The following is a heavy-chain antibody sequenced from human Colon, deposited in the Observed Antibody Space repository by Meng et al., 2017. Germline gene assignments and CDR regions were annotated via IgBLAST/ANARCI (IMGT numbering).Heavy chain of an antibody. V-gene: IGHV4-34*01. CDR1: GESFSGYY. Sequence: QVQLQQWGAGLLKPSETLSLTCAVYGESFSGYYWSWIRQPPGKGLEWIGEINHSGRTNYSPSLKSRLTISVDTSKNQFSLNLRSVTAADTAVYFCGRPEGRWGQGTLVTVSS. D-gene: IGHD6-6*01. CDR3: GRPEGR. J-gene: IGHJ4*02. CDR2: INHSGRT.